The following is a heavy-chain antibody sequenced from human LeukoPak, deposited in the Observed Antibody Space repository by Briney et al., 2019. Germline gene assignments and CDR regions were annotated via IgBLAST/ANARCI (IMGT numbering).Heavy chain of an antibody. Sequence: PGRSLRLSCAASGFTFDDYAMHWVRQAPGKGLEWVSGISWNSGSIGYADSVKGRFTISRDNAKNSLYLQMNSLRAEDTALYYCAKDIQGDYLYSSGPRYFDYWGQGTLVTVSS. CDR3: AKDIQGDYLYSSGPRYFDY. D-gene: IGHD6-19*01. CDR2: ISWNSGSI. J-gene: IGHJ4*02. CDR1: GFTFDDYA. V-gene: IGHV3-9*01.